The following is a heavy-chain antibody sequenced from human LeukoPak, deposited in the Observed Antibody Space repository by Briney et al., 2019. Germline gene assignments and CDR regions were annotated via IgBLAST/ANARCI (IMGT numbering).Heavy chain of an antibody. D-gene: IGHD3-3*01. V-gene: IGHV1-2*02. J-gene: IGHJ6*03. CDR3: SRDFGESTGYYKDV. CDR1: GYTFTGYY. CDR2: INPNSGDT. Sequence: ASVKVSCKASGYTFTGYYMHWVRQAPGQGLEWMGWINPNSGDTNYAQKFQGRVTMTRDTSISTAYMELSSLRSDDTAVYYCSRDFGESTGYYKDVWGKGTTVTVSS.